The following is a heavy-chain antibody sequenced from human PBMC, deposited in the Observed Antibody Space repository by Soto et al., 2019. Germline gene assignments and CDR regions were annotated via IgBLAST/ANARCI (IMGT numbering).Heavy chain of an antibody. CDR1: GYSFTSYD. CDR3: ARVSFNVLLRFPFDL. D-gene: IGHD5-12*01. V-gene: IGHV1-8*01. Sequence: QVQLVQSGAEVKKPGASVKVSCKSSGYSFTSYDVNWVRQASGQVLEWMGWMNPNSGSTVSAQKFQGRVTMTRDSSISTAYMELSSMRPDDSAIYYCARVSFNVLLRFPFDLWGQGTEVTVSS. J-gene: IGHJ4*02. CDR2: MNPNSGST.